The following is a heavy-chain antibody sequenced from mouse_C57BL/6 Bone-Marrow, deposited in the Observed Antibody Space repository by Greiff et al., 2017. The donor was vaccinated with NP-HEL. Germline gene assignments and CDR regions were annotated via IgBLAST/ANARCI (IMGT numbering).Heavy chain of an antibody. CDR2: IYPGSGGI. V-gene: IGHV1-62-2*01. CDR1: GYTFTEYT. Sequence: QVQLQQSGAELVKPGASVKLSCKASGYTFTEYTIHWVKQRPGQGLEWIGGIYPGSGGIKYNEKFKGKATLTADKSSSTVDMELSRVTSADAAVYFCARQRAVPIAYWGQGTLVTVSS. J-gene: IGHJ3*01. CDR3: ARQRAVPIAY. D-gene: IGHD3-1*01.